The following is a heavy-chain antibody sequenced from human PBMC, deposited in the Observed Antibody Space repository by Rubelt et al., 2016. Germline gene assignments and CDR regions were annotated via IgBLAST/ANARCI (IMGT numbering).Heavy chain of an antibody. J-gene: IGHJ3*02. V-gene: IGHV3-7*04. D-gene: IGHD6-19*01. CDR1: GFLFSSHW. CDR3: ARDRRLAVAGMEGLDAFDI. Sequence: ASGFLFSSHWMSWVRQAPGKGLEWVANINQDGGERYYVDSVKGRFTISRDNAKNSLYLQMDTLRVEDTAVYYCARDRRLAVAGMEGLDAFDIWGQGTMVTVSS. CDR2: INQDGGER.